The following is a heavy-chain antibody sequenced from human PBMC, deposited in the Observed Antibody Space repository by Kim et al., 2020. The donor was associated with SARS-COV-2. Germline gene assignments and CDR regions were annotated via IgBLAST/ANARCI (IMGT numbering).Heavy chain of an antibody. CDR3: ARHTRITGTNDAFDI. D-gene: IGHD1-7*01. J-gene: IGHJ3*02. Sequence: PSLKSRVTISVDTSKNQFSLKLSSVTAADTAVYYCARHTRITGTNDAFDIWGQGTMVTVSS. V-gene: IGHV4-59*08.